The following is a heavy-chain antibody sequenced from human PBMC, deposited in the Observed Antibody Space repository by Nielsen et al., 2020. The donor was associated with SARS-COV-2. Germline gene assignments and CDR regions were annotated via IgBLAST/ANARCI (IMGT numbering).Heavy chain of an antibody. CDR2: IYPGDSDT. J-gene: IGHJ4*02. CDR3: ARRYCSSTSCSFLSIDY. V-gene: IGHV5-51*01. Sequence: GESLKISCKGSGYSFTSYWIGWVRQMPGKGLEWMGIIYPGDSDTRYSPSFQGQVTISADKSISTAYLQWSSLKASDTAMYYCARRYCSSTSCSFLSIDYWGQGTLVTVSS. D-gene: IGHD2-2*01. CDR1: GYSFTSYW.